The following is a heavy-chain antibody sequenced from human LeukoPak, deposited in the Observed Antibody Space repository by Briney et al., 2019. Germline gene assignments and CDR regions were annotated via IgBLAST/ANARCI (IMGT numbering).Heavy chain of an antibody. D-gene: IGHD4-17*01. CDR3: AKDATVTTGYWYFDL. V-gene: IGHV3-23*01. CDR1: GFAFSSYA. CDR2: ISDRGGRT. J-gene: IGHJ2*01. Sequence: GGSLRLSCAASGFAFSSYAMSWGRRAPGKALEWCAGISDRGGRTYYADSVKGRFTFSGDNSKTTLYLQMNSLRAEDTAVYYCAKDATVTTGYWYFDLWGRGTLVTVSS.